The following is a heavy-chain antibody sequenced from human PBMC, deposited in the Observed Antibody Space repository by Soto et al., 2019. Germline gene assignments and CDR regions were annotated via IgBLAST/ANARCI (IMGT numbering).Heavy chain of an antibody. J-gene: IGHJ6*02. CDR1: GGSFSGYY. CDR2: INHSGST. CDR3: ASSGGISYYYYGMDV. V-gene: IGHV4-34*01. D-gene: IGHD3-16*01. Sequence: SETLSLTCAVYGGSFSGYYWSWIRQPPGKGLEWIGEINHSGSTNYNPSLKSRVTISVDTSKNQFSLKLSSVTAADTAVYYCASSGGISYYYYGMDVWGQGTTVTVSS.